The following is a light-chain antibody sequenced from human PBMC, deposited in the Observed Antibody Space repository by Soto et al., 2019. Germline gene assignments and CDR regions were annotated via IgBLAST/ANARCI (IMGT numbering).Light chain of an antibody. Sequence: VLTQSPGTLSLSQGERATLSCTASQTVRNNYLAWYQQKPGQPPRLLIYDASMRETGVPPRFSGSGSGTEFTLTISNLQSEDFAIYFCQKLNKWPWTFGQGTKVDIK. CDR1: QTVRNN. J-gene: IGKJ1*01. CDR2: DAS. V-gene: IGKV3-15*01. CDR3: QKLNKWPWT.